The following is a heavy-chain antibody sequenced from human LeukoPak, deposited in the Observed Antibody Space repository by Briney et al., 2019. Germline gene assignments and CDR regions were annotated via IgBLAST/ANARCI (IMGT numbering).Heavy chain of an antibody. CDR3: AELGITMIGGV. J-gene: IGHJ6*04. D-gene: IGHD3-10*02. CDR2: ISSGSTI. Sequence: KSGGSLRLSCEASGFTFTTYSMTWVRQAPGKGLEWVSIISSGSTIYYADSVKGRFTISRDNAKNSLYLQMNSLRAEDTAVYYCAELGITMIGGVWGKGTTVTISS. CDR1: GFTFTTYS. V-gene: IGHV3-69-1*02.